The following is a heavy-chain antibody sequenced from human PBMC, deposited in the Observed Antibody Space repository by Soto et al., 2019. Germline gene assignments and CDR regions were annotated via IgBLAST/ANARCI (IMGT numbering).Heavy chain of an antibody. V-gene: IGHV1-18*01. D-gene: IGHD4-17*01. Sequence: QVQLVQSGAEVKKPGASGKVSCKASGYTFTSSGISWVRQSPGQGLKWMGWISAYNGHTNYAQKLQGRVTMTTDTSPSPASMAPGSTGADDTAGYYYARGESYGDGYWGQGTLVTVSS. CDR2: ISAYNGHT. CDR3: ARGESYGDGY. CDR1: GYTFTSSG. J-gene: IGHJ4*02.